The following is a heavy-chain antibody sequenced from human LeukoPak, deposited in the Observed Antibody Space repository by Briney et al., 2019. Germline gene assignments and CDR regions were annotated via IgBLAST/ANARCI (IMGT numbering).Heavy chain of an antibody. V-gene: IGHV4-59*01. CDR3: ARVRARGVSDF. D-gene: IGHD3-10*01. Sequence: PSETLSHTCTVSGGSISSYYWSWIRQPPGKGLEWIGYIYYSGSTNYNPSLKSRVTISVDTSKNQFSLKPSSVTAADTAVYYCARVRARGVSDFWGQGTLVTVSS. CDR2: IYYSGST. J-gene: IGHJ4*02. CDR1: GGSISSYY.